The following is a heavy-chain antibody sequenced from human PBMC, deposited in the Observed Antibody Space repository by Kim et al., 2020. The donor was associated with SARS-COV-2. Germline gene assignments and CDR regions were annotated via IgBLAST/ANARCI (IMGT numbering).Heavy chain of an antibody. D-gene: IGHD2-2*01. V-gene: IGHV4-34*01. CDR2: INHSGST. Sequence: SETLSLTCAVYGGSFSGYYWSWIRQPPGKGLEWIGEINHSGSTNYNPSLKSRVTISVDTSKNQFSLKLSSVTAADTAVYYCARRLPVVVVPAAGDAFDIWGQGTMVTVSS. CDR3: ARRLPVVVVPAAGDAFDI. J-gene: IGHJ3*02. CDR1: GGSFSGYY.